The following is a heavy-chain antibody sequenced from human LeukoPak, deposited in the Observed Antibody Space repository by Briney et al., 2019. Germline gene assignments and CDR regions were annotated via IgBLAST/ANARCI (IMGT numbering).Heavy chain of an antibody. D-gene: IGHD5-18*01. CDR3: ARGRSKARGYSYGRTPFDY. Sequence: PSETLSLTCTVSGGSISSGSYYWSWIRQPAGKGLEWIGRIYTSGSTNYNPSLKSRVTISVDTSKNQFSLKLSSVTAADTAVYYCARGRSKARGYSYGRTPFDYWGQGTLVTVSS. CDR1: GGSISSGSYY. V-gene: IGHV4-61*02. J-gene: IGHJ4*02. CDR2: IYTSGST.